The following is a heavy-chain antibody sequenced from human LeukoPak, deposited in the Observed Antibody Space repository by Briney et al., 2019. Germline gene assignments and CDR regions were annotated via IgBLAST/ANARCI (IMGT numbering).Heavy chain of an antibody. Sequence: PSETLSLTCTVSGDSIDSYYWSCIRQPPGKGLECIGHIYYTGSTYYKPSLESRVTISVDTAKNQISLKLSSVTAADTAVYYCAKDAAGPEYWGQGTLVTVSS. CDR1: GDSIDSYY. J-gene: IGHJ4*02. CDR3: AKDAAGPEY. D-gene: IGHD6-13*01. V-gene: IGHV4-59*01. CDR2: IYYTGST.